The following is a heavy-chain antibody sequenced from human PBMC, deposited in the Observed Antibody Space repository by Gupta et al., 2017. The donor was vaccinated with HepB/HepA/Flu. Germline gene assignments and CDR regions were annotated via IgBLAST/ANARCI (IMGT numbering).Heavy chain of an antibody. D-gene: IGHD1-26*01. V-gene: IGHV1-8*03. CDR1: GYTFTSYD. J-gene: IGHJ6*03. CDR3: ARGSSGSYYYYYYLDV. CDR2: MNPNSGNT. Sequence: QVQLVQSGAEVKKPGASVKVSCKASGYTFTSYDISWVRQATGQGLEWMGWMNPNSGNTGYAQKCQGRVTITRNTSISTAYMELSSLRSEDTAVYYRARGSSGSYYYYYYLDVWGKGTTVTVSS.